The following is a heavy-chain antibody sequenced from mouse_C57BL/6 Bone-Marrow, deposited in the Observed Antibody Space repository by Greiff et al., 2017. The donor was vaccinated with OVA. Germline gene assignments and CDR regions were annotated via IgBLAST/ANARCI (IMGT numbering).Heavy chain of an antibody. Sequence: QVQLQQPGAELVKPGASVKMSCKASGYTFTSYWITWVKQRPGQGLEWIGDIYPGSGSTNYNEKFKSKATLTVDTSSSTTYMQLSSLTSEDSAVYYCASIDYYGSSYDYAMDYWGQGTSVTVSS. CDR1: GYTFTSYW. V-gene: IGHV1-55*01. J-gene: IGHJ4*01. CDR2: IYPGSGST. D-gene: IGHD1-1*01. CDR3: ASIDYYGSSYDYAMDY.